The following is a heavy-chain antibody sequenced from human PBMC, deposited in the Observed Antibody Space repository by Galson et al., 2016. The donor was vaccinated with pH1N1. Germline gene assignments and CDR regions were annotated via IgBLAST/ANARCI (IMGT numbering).Heavy chain of an antibody. Sequence: SVKVSCKAFGGTFSSYAITWVRQAPGQGLEWMGRINPNSGATNYAQKFQGRVTMTRDTSISTAYMELSRLRSDDTAMFYCARPSYGDHHDYWGQGTMVTVSS. CDR1: GGTFSSYA. J-gene: IGHJ3*01. D-gene: IGHD4-17*01. CDR3: ARPSYGDHHDY. V-gene: IGHV1-2*06. CDR2: INPNSGAT.